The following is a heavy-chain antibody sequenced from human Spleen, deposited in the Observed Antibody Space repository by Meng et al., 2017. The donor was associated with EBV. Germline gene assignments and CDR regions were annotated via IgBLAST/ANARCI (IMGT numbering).Heavy chain of an antibody. J-gene: IGHJ4*02. V-gene: IGHV4-34*01. D-gene: IGHD2/OR15-2a*01. Sequence: QVQGQQWAAGLLKPSETLSLTCAVHGASIGGDYWSWIRQPPGKGLEWLGEINHSGKANYNPSLKSRVTISVDTSNNQLSLKLSSLTAADTAVYYCVRGGYYSPCDYWGQGTLVTVSS. CDR1: GASIGGDY. CDR3: VRGGYYSPCDY. CDR2: INHSGKA.